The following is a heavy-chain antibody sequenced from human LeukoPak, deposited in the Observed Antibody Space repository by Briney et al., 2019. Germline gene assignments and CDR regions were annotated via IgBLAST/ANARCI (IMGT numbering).Heavy chain of an antibody. D-gene: IGHD3-16*01. CDR1: GLSFINYS. CDR3: ATERGGGTSFFDY. CDR2: ISRTSLFK. V-gene: IGHV3-21*06. J-gene: IGHJ4*02. Sequence: GGSLRPSCAASGLSFINYSMSWVRQAPGKGLEWVSSISRTSLFKYYADSLKGRVTISRDNAQNSLYLQMNSLRVEDTAFYCATERGGGTSFFDYWGQGTVVTVSS.